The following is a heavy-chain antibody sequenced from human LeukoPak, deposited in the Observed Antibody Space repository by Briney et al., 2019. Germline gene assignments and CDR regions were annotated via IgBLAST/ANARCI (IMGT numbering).Heavy chain of an antibody. J-gene: IGHJ5*02. CDR1: GYTFTSYD. V-gene: IGHV1-8*01. CDR3: AKRLLDILTGYSRYNWFDP. Sequence: ASVKVSCKASGYTFTSYDINWVRQATGQGLEWMGWMNPNSGNTGYAQKFQGRVTMTRNTSISTAYMELSSLRSEDTAVYYCAKRLLDILTGYSRYNWFDPWGQGTLVTVSS. D-gene: IGHD3-9*01. CDR2: MNPNSGNT.